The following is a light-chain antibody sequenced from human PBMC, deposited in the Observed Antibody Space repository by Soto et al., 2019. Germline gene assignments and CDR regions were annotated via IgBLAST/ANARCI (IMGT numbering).Light chain of an antibody. CDR3: QQCGGTPPRT. J-gene: IGKJ1*01. V-gene: IGKV3-20*01. CDR1: QRISSNY. CDR2: GAS. Sequence: ERVMTQSPATLSVSPGERATLFCRANQRISSNYLTWYQQKPGQAPRVLIYGASTRATDIPDRFSGSGSGTDFSLTIGGLEPDDSAVYFCQQCGGTPPRTFGQGTKVEIK.